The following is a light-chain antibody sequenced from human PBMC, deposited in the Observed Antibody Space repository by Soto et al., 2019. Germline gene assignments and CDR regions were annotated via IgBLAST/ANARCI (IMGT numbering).Light chain of an antibody. Sequence: DIQMTQSQASVSASVGDSVTITCRASQDISGWLGWYQQKPGEAPKLLIYAASSLQSGVPSRFSGSGSGAAFTLTITSLQPEDSAVYYCQQADSFPFTCGPGTRVTIK. J-gene: IGKJ3*01. V-gene: IGKV1-12*01. CDR3: QQADSFPFT. CDR2: AAS. CDR1: QDISGW.